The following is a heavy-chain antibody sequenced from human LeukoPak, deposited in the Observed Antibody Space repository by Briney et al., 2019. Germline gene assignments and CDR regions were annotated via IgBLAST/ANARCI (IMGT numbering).Heavy chain of an antibody. CDR2: INPNSGGT. V-gene: IGHV1-2*02. D-gene: IGHD6-13*01. CDR1: GYTFTSYG. Sequence: ASVKVSCKASGYTFTSYGISWVRQAPGQGLEWMGWINPNSGGTNYAQKFQGRVTMTRDTSISTAYMELSRLRSDDTAVYYCARDGYPGIAAAGSNWGQGTLVTVSS. CDR3: ARDGYPGIAAAGSN. J-gene: IGHJ4*02.